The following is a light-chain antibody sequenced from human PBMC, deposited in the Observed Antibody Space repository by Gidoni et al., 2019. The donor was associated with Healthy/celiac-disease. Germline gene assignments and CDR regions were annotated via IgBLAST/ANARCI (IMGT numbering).Light chain of an antibody. J-gene: IGKJ3*01. CDR3: QQRT. V-gene: IGKV3-11*01. CDR1: QSVSSY. CDR2: DAS. Sequence: EIVLTQSPATMSLSPGERATLSCRASQSVSSYLAWYQQKPGQAPRLLIYDASNRATGSPARFSGSGSGTDFTLTISSLEPDDFAVYYCQQRTFGPGTKVDIK.